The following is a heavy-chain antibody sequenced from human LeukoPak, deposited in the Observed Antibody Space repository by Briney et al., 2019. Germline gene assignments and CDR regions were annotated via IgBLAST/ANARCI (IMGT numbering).Heavy chain of an antibody. D-gene: IGHD3-9*01. CDR1: GFTFRNYA. Sequence: GGSLRLSCAASGFTFRNYAMSWVRQAPGKGLEWVSAVSGRDGSTYYADSVKGRFTISRDNSKNTLYLQMNSLRAEDTAVYYCAKWGDYDILTGYYDSDYWGQGTLVTVSS. CDR2: VSGRDGST. V-gene: IGHV3-23*01. J-gene: IGHJ4*02. CDR3: AKWGDYDILTGYYDSDY.